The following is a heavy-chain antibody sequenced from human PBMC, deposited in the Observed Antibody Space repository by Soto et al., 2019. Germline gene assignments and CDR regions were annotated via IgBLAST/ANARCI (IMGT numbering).Heavy chain of an antibody. CDR1: GFTFSSHG. D-gene: IGHD5-12*01. CDR3: ARENVDIASTMFPYFDY. CDR2: ISYDGSNK. V-gene: IGHV3-30*03. Sequence: GGSLRLSCAASGFTFSSHGMHWVRQAPGKGLEWVTVISYDGSNKYYADSVRGRFTISRDNSKNTLYLQMNSLRAEDTAVYYCARENVDIASTMFPYFDYWGQGAQVTVS. J-gene: IGHJ4*02.